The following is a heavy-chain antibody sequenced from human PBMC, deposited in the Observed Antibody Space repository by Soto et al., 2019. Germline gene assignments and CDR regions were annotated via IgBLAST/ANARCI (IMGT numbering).Heavy chain of an antibody. V-gene: IGHV1-18*01. Sequence: QVQLVQSGAEVKKPGASVKVSCKASGYTFTSYGISWVRQAPGQGLEWMGWISAYNGNTNYAQKLQGRVTMTTDTXTXTXXMELRSLRSDDTAVYYCARDRFATMGVVWNYGLDVWGQGTTVTVSS. J-gene: IGHJ6*02. CDR1: GYTFTSYG. D-gene: IGHD3-10*01. CDR3: ARDRFATMGVVWNYGLDV. CDR2: ISAYNGNT.